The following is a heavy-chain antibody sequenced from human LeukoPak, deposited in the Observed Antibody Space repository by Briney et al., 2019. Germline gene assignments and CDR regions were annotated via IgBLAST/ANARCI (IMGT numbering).Heavy chain of an antibody. Sequence: SETLSLTCAVYGGSFSGYYWSWIRQPPGKGLEWIGEINHSGSTNYNPSLKSRVTIPVDTSKNQFSLKLSSVTAADTAVYYCARSGYYIFDYWGQGTLVTVSS. J-gene: IGHJ4*02. CDR3: ARSGYYIFDY. D-gene: IGHD3-22*01. V-gene: IGHV4-34*01. CDR1: GGSFSGYY. CDR2: INHSGST.